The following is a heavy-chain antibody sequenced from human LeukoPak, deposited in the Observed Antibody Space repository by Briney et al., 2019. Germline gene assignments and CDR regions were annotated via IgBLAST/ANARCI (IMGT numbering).Heavy chain of an antibody. CDR2: IIPILGIA. D-gene: IGHD3-22*01. Sequence: SVKVSCKASGYAFTSYGISWVRQAPGQGLEWMGRIIPILGIANYAQKFQGRVTITADKSTSTAYMELSSLRSEDTAVYYCARGASEYYYDSSGSELGYWGQGTLVTVSS. J-gene: IGHJ4*02. CDR3: ARGASEYYYDSSGSELGY. CDR1: GYAFTSYG. V-gene: IGHV1-69*04.